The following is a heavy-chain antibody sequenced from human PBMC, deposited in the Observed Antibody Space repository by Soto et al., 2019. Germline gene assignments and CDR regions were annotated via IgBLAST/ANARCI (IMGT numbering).Heavy chain of an antibody. D-gene: IGHD5-12*01. CDR2: ISGSGTTV. CDR3: ARVLVEMATSPDY. Sequence: EVQLVESGGGLVQPGESLRLSCAASGFTFSSFEMNWIRQAPGKGLEWISYISGSGTTVYYADSVTGRFSISRDNTKNSLYLQMNSLRAEDTGVYYCARVLVEMATSPDYWGQGTLVTVSS. CDR1: GFTFSSFE. J-gene: IGHJ4*02. V-gene: IGHV3-48*03.